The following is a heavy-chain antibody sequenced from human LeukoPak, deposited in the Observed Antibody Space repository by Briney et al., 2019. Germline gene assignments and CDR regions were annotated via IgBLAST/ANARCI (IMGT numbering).Heavy chain of an antibody. CDR2: ISGIGGHT. D-gene: IGHD3-22*01. CDR1: AFTFSSYA. Sequence: GRSLRLSCAPSAFTFSSYAISWVRQPAEKGREWVSAISGIGGHTSYASSVKGGFTISRDNSKNTLYLQMNSLRAEDTAVYYCAKEDYDSSGYSYSSGYFDCWGQGTLVTVSS. CDR3: AKEDYDSSGYSYSSGYFDC. J-gene: IGHJ4*02. V-gene: IGHV3-23*01.